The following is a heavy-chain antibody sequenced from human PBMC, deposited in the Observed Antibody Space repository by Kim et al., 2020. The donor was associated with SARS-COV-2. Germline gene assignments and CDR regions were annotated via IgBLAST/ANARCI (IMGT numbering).Heavy chain of an antibody. CDR3: AKDAGYSSGWYNDY. D-gene: IGHD6-19*01. Sequence: ADTGKGRFTISRANSKNTLYLQMNSLRAEDTAVYYCAKDAGYSSGWYNDYWGQGTLVTVSS. J-gene: IGHJ4*02. V-gene: IGHV3-23*01.